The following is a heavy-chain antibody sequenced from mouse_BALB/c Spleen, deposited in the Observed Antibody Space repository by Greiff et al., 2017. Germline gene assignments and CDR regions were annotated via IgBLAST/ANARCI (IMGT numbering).Heavy chain of an antibody. CDR2: INPSTGYT. CDR3: ASRDYDDGAWFAY. D-gene: IGHD2-4*01. Sequence: VQLQQSGAELAKPGASVKMSCKASGYTFTSYWMHWVKQRPGQGLEWIGYINPSTGYTEYNQKFKDKATLTADKSSSTAYMQLSSLTSEDSAVYYCASRDYDDGAWFAYWGQGTLVTVSA. CDR1: GYTFTSYW. V-gene: IGHV1-7*01. J-gene: IGHJ3*01.